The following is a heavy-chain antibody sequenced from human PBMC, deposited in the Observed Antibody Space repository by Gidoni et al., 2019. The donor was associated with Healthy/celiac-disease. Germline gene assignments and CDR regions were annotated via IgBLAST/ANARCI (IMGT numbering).Heavy chain of an antibody. J-gene: IGHJ4*02. D-gene: IGHD3-3*01. CDR3: ATDRLNYDHMPVLGY. V-gene: IGHV3-33*01. CDR2: IWYDGSNK. CDR1: GFTFSSYG. Sequence: QVQLVESGGGVVQPGRSLRLSCAASGFTFSSYGMHWVRQAPGKGLEWVAVIWYDGSNKYYADSVKGRFTISRDNSKNTLYLQMNSLRAEDTAVYYCATDRLNYDHMPVLGYWGQGTLVTVSS.